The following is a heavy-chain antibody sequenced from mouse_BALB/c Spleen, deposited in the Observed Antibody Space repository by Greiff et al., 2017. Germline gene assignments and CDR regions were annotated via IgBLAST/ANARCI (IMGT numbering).Heavy chain of an antibody. V-gene: IGHV1S81*02. CDR1: GYTFTSYY. Sequence: VKLQQSGAELVKPGASVKLSCKASGYTFTSYYMYWVKQRPGQGLEWIGGINPSNGGTNYNEKFKSKATLTVDKSSSTAYMQLSSLTSEDSAVYYCTRQLGLRLYAMDYWGQGTSVTVSS. J-gene: IGHJ4*01. CDR2: INPSNGGT. CDR3: TRQLGLRLYAMDY. D-gene: IGHD3-1*01.